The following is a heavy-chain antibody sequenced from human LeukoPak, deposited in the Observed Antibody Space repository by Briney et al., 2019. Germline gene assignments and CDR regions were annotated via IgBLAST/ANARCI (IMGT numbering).Heavy chain of an antibody. J-gene: IGHJ4*02. CDR1: GFTASTNY. D-gene: IGHD5-12*01. V-gene: IGHV3-66*01. CDR3: ARATWGYQFDC. Sequence: PGGSLRLSCAASGFTASTNYVSWVRQAPGKGLEWVSVIYSSGSTYYADSVKDRFTISRDGSQNVVYLQMNSLRVEDTAMYYCARATWGYQFDCWGQGTLVTVSS. CDR2: IYSSGST.